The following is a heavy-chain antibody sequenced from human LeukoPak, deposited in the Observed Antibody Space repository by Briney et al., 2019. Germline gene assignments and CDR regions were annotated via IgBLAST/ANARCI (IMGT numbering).Heavy chain of an antibody. J-gene: IGHJ6*03. CDR2: IYVTGT. Sequence: SETLSLTCTVSGGSIGTYYWSWIRQSPGKGLEWIGYIYVTGTRYNPYLQSRVTTSVDRSRNQFFLKMSSVTAADTAVYYCARHIGGGIEDMDVWGKGTKVIVSS. V-gene: IGHV4-59*08. CDR1: GGSIGTYY. D-gene: IGHD3-16*02. CDR3: ARHIGGGIEDMDV.